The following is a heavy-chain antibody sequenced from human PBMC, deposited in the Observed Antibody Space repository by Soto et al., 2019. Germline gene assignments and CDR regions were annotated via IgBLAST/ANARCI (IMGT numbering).Heavy chain of an antibody. Sequence: GGSLRLSCAASGFTFSSYSMNWVRQAPGKGLEWVSSISSSSSYIYYADSVKGRFTISRDNAKNSLYLQMNSLRAEDTAVYYCARFAAIQYDAFDIWGQGTMVTVSS. CDR3: ARFAAIQYDAFDI. J-gene: IGHJ3*02. V-gene: IGHV3-21*01. CDR2: ISSSSSYI. D-gene: IGHD2-2*02. CDR1: GFTFSSYS.